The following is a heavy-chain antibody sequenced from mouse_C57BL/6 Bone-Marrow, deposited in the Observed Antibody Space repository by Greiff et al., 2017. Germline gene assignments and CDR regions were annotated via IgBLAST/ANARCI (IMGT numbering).Heavy chain of an antibody. CDR1: GFNIKDDY. CDR2: IDPENGDT. J-gene: IGHJ4*01. D-gene: IGHD1-1*01. CDR3: TTGYGSYYYAMDY. V-gene: IGHV14-4*01. Sequence: EVQLQESGAELVRPGASVKLSCTASGFNIKDDYMHWVKQRPEQGLEWIGWIDPENGDTEYAPKFQGKATITADPSSNTAYLQLSSLPSEYTAVYYCTTGYGSYYYAMDYWGQGTSVTVSS.